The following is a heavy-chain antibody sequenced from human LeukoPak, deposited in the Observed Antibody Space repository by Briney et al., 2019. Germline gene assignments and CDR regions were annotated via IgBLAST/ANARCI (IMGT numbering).Heavy chain of an antibody. V-gene: IGHV4-34*01. Sequence: PSETLSLTCAVYGGSLSGYYWSWIRQPPGKGLEWIGEINHSGSTNYNPSLKSRVTISVDTSKNQFSLKLSSVTAADTAVYYCAREIQAAQGDYFDYWGQGTLVTVSS. CDR1: GGSLSGYY. D-gene: IGHD2-15*01. J-gene: IGHJ4*02. CDR2: INHSGST. CDR3: AREIQAAQGDYFDY.